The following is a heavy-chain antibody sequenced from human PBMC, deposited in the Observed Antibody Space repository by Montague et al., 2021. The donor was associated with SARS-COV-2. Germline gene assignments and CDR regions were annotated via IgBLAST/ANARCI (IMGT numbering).Heavy chain of an antibody. CDR2: INYSGST. D-gene: IGHD3-10*01. CDR1: GDSITTTTYY. V-gene: IGHV4-39*01. Sequence: SETLSLTCNVSGDSITTTTYYWVWIRQPPGKGLEWIGSINYSGSTFYNPSLKSRLSMSMDTSTNQFSLRLTSMTAADTAIYYCVRRGGTYYYGSGSFAPWGQGTLVAVSS. CDR3: VRRGGTYYYGSGSFAP. J-gene: IGHJ5*02.